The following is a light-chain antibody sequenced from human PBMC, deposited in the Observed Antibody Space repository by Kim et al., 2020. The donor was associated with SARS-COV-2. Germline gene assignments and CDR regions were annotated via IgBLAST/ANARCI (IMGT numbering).Light chain of an antibody. Sequence: SYELTQPPSVSVSPGQTASITCSGDKLGDKYACWYQQKPGQSPVLVIYQDSKRPSRIPERFSGSNSGNTATLTISGTQAMDEADYYCQAWDSSTAHYVFG. CDR3: QAWDSSTAHYV. CDR1: KLGDKY. CDR2: QDS. J-gene: IGLJ1*01. V-gene: IGLV3-1*01.